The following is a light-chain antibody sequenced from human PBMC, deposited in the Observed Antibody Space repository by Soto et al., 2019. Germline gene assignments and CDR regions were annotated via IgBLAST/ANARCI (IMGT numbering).Light chain of an antibody. CDR1: SSDVGGYDY. Sequence: ALTQPASVSGSPGQSIAISCTGTSSDVGGYDYVSWYQQHPGKAPKLMIYDVSNRPSGVSNRFSGSKSDNTASLTISGLQAEDEADYYCSSYTSSSTYVFGTGTQLTVL. J-gene: IGLJ1*01. V-gene: IGLV2-14*01. CDR2: DVS. CDR3: SSYTSSSTYV.